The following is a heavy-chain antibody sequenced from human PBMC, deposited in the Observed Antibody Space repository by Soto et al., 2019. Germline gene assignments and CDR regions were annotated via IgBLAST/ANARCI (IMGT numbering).Heavy chain of an antibody. D-gene: IGHD6-13*01. CDR1: GGSFSGYY. V-gene: IGHV4-34*01. CDR2: INHSGST. Sequence: QVQLQQWGAGLLKPSETLSLTCAVYGGSFSGYYWSWIRQPPGKGLEWIGEINHSGSTNYNPSLKIRVTISVDTSKNQFSLKLSSVTAADTAVYYCASSSRSNYWGQGTLVTVSS. J-gene: IGHJ4*02. CDR3: ASSSRSNY.